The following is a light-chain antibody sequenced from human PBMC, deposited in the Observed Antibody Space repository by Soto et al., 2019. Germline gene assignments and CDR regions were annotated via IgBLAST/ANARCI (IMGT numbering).Light chain of an antibody. V-gene: IGKV3-11*01. J-gene: IGKJ3*01. CDR2: DAS. CDR1: QSVSSY. Sequence: EIVLTQSPATLSLSPGERATLSCRASQSVSSYLAWYQQKPGQAPRLLIYDASNRATGIPARFSGSGSGTDFTXXISXXEPEDFAVYYCQQRSNWPPLFTFGPGTKVDIK. CDR3: QQRSNWPPLFT.